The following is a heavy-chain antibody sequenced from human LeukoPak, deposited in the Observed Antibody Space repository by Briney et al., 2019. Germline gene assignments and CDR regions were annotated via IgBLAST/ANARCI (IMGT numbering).Heavy chain of an antibody. D-gene: IGHD1-26*01. CDR1: GGSISSSSYY. CDR2: IYYSGST. V-gene: IGHV4-39*01. J-gene: IGHJ4*02. Sequence: SETLSLTCTASGGSISSSSYYWGWIRQPPGKGLEWIGSIYYSGSTYYNPSLKSRVTISVDTSRNQFSLKLSSVTAADTAVYYCARIRMGATLDFDYWGQGTLVTVSS. CDR3: ARIRMGATLDFDY.